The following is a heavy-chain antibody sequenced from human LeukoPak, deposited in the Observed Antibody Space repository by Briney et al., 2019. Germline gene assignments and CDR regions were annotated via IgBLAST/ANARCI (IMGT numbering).Heavy chain of an antibody. CDR3: AKPPIDYYYYGMDV. Sequence: GGSLRLSCAASGFTFSSYGMHWVRQAPGKGLEWVAVISYDGSNKYYADSVKGRFTISRDNSKNTLYLQMNSLRAEDTAVYYCAKPPIDYYYYGMDVWGQGTTVTVSS. CDR1: GFTFSSYG. CDR2: ISYDGSNK. J-gene: IGHJ6*02. D-gene: IGHD5-24*01. V-gene: IGHV3-30*18.